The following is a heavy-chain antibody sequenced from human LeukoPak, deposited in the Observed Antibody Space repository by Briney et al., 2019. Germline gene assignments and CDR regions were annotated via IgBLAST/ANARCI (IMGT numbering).Heavy chain of an antibody. D-gene: IGHD3-22*01. CDR1: GFTFRSYG. J-gene: IGHJ4*02. Sequence: GGSLRLSCAASGFTFRSYGMHWVRQAPGKGLEWVAFIRYDGSNKYYADSVKGRFTISRDNSKNTLYLQMNSLRAEDTAVYYCAREKLDYYDSSGYYPLDYWGQGTLVTVSS. CDR2: IRYDGSNK. CDR3: AREKLDYYDSSGYYPLDY. V-gene: IGHV3-30*02.